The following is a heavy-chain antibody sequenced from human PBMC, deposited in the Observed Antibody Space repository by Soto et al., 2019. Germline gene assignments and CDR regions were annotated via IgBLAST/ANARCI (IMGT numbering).Heavy chain of an antibody. D-gene: IGHD2-2*01. CDR3: ARDPGRSSARWRVRQVADGDFYNMDV. CDR2: MNPNSGNT. CDR1: GYTFTSYD. Sequence: ASVKVSCKASGYTFTSYDINWVRQATGQGLEWMGWMNPNSGNTGYAQKFQGRLTITADKSTSTAYMELSSLRSEDTAVYYCARDPGRSSARWRVRQVADGDFYNMDVWGQGTTVTVSS. V-gene: IGHV1-8*01. J-gene: IGHJ6*02.